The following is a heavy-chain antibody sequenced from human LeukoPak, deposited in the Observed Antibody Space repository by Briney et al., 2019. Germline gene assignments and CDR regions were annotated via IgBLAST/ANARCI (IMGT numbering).Heavy chain of an antibody. D-gene: IGHD1-26*01. V-gene: IGHV4-34*01. CDR2: INHSGST. J-gene: IGHJ4*02. CDR1: GGSFSGYY. CDR3: ARGVGATNYFDY. Sequence: PSETLSLTCAVYGGSFSGYYWSWIRQPPGKGLEWIGEINHSGSTNYNPSLKSRVTISVDTSKNQFSLKLSSVTAADTAVYYCARGVGATNYFDYWGQGTLVTVSS.